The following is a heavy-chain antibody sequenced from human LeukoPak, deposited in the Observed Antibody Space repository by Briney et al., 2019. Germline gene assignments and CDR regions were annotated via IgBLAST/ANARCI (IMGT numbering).Heavy chain of an antibody. J-gene: IGHJ4*02. CDR2: IIPILGIA. CDR1: GGTFSSYA. D-gene: IGHD7-27*01. Sequence: SVKVSCKASGGTFSSYAISWVRQAPGQGLEWMGRIIPILGIANYAQKFQGRVTITADKSTSTAYMELSSLRSEDTAVYYCAREGSRLGGYFDYWGQGTLVTVSS. V-gene: IGHV1-69*04. CDR3: AREGSRLGGYFDY.